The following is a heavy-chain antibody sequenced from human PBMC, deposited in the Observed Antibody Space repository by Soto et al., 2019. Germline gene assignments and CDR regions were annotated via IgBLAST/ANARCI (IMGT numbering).Heavy chain of an antibody. CDR2: INAGNGNT. Sequence: GASVKVSCKASGSTFPSYAMHWVRPAPGPRLEWMGWINAGNGNTKYSQKFQGRVTITRDTSASTAYMELSSLRSEDTAVYYCATLLRNFWSGYTHFDYWGQGTLVTVSS. V-gene: IGHV1-3*01. CDR3: ATLLRNFWSGYTHFDY. D-gene: IGHD3-3*01. CDR1: GSTFPSYA. J-gene: IGHJ4*02.